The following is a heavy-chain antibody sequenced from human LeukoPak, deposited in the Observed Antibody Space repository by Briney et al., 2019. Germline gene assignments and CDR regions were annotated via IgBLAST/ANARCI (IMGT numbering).Heavy chain of an antibody. J-gene: IGHJ4*02. CDR1: GGSISSSSYY. Sequence: SETLSLTCTVSGGSISSSSYYWSWIRQPPGKGLEWIGYIYYSGSTNYNPSLKSRVTISVDTSNNQFSLRLSSVTAADTAAYYCARGTTATNYWGQGTLVTVSS. D-gene: IGHD1-1*01. CDR2: IYYSGST. V-gene: IGHV4-61*01. CDR3: ARGTTATNY.